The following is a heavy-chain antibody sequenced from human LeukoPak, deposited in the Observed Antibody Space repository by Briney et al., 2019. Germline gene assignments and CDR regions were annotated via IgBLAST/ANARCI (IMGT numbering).Heavy chain of an antibody. J-gene: IGHJ4*02. CDR1: GFTFSSYS. CDR2: ISSSSSYI. CDR3: ARGGYDSSGRGYFDY. D-gene: IGHD3-22*01. V-gene: IGHV3-21*01. Sequence: GGSLRLSCAASGFTFSSYSMNWVRQAPGKGLEWVSSISSSSSYIYYADSVKGRFTISRDNAKNSQYLQMNSLRAEDTAVYYCARGGYDSSGRGYFDYWGQGTLVTVSS.